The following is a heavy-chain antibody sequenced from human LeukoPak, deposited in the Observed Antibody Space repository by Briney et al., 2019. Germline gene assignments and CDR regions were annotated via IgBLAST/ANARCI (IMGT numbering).Heavy chain of an antibody. Sequence: SETLSLTCTVSGGSISTYYWSWIRQPPGKGLEWIGYVYYSGSTNYNPSLESRVTISVDTSKNQFSLMLSSVTAADTAVYYCARDRREYSSSPFDYWGQGTLVTVSS. CDR2: VYYSGST. V-gene: IGHV4-59*01. CDR1: GGSISTYY. D-gene: IGHD6-6*01. J-gene: IGHJ4*02. CDR3: ARDRREYSSSPFDY.